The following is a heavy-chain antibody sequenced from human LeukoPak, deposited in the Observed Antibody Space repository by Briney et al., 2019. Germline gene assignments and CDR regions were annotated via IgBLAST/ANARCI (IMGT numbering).Heavy chain of an antibody. J-gene: IGHJ4*02. D-gene: IGHD2/OR15-2a*01. V-gene: IGHV4-4*02. CDR3: ARVNLQYYPMLIILFDY. CDR2: INHSGST. Sequence: PSETLSLTCAVSAGSISSGSWWNWVRQPPGKGLEWIGEINHSGSTNYNPSLKSRVTISVDTSKNQFSLKLSSVTAADTAVYYCARVNLQYYPMLIILFDYWGQGTLVTVSS. CDR1: AGSISSGSW.